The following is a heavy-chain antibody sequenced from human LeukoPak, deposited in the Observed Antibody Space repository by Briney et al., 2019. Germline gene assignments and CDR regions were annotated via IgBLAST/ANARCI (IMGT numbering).Heavy chain of an antibody. J-gene: IGHJ4*02. CDR2: LRQGGSEK. D-gene: IGHD6-13*01. CDR3: ARSKGIAAAGEDY. Sequence: GGSLRLSCAASGFTFSTFWMSWVRQAPGKGLEFVASLRQGGSEKYIVDSMKGRFTISRDNAKNSLYLQMNSLRAEDTAVYYCARSKGIAAAGEDYWGQGTLVTVSS. V-gene: IGHV3-7*01. CDR1: GFTFSTFW.